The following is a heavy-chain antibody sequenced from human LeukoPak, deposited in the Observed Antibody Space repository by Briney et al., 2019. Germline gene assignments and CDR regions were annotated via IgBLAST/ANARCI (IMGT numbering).Heavy chain of an antibody. J-gene: IGHJ4*02. CDR3: ARDQFDYYDSSGYYR. CDR1: GGTFSSYA. D-gene: IGHD3-22*01. CDR2: IIPILGIA. V-gene: IGHV1-69*04. Sequence: GASVKVSCKASGGTFSSYAISWVRQAPGQGLEWMGRIIPILGIANYAQKFQGRVTITADKSTSTAYMELSSLRSEDTAVYHCARDQFDYYDSSGYYRWGQGTLVTVSS.